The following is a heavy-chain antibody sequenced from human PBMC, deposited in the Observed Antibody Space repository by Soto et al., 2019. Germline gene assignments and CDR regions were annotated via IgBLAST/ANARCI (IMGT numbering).Heavy chain of an antibody. V-gene: IGHV1-3*01. J-gene: IGHJ5*02. D-gene: IGHD6-13*01. CDR2: INAANGDT. CDR1: GYTFTSYG. CDR3: VRRHVSATGIDWFDP. Sequence: ASVKVSCKASGYTFTSYGIHWVRQAPGQRLEWMGWINAANGDTKYSPKFQGRVTITRDTSASTAYMELSSLRSEDTAVYYCVRRHVSATGIDWFDPWGQGTPVTVSS.